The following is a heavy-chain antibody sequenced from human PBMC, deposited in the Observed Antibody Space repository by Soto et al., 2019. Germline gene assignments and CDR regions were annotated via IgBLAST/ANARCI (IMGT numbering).Heavy chain of an antibody. D-gene: IGHD6-13*01. J-gene: IGHJ3*02. CDR2: IKSKTDGGTT. CDR3: TSPFRDAAAGGTDAFDI. CDR1: GFTFSNVW. Sequence: GGSLRLSCAASGFTFSNVWMSWVRQAPGKGLEWVGRIKSKTDGGTTDYAAPVKGRFTISRDDSKNTLYLQMNSLKTEDTAVYYCTSPFRDAAAGGTDAFDIWGQGTMVTVS. V-gene: IGHV3-15*01.